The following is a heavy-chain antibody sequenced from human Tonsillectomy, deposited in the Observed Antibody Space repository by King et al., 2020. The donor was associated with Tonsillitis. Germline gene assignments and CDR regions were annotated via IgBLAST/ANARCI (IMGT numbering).Heavy chain of an antibody. CDR3: ARGSGSDSLGY. CDR1: GFTFSSYS. Sequence: VQLVESGGGLVQPGGSLRLSCAASGFTFSSYSMNWVRQAPGKGLEWVSYISSSSSTIYYADSVKGRVTISRDNAKNSLYLQMNSLRAEDTAVYYCARGSGSDSLGYWGQGTLVTVSS. CDR2: ISSSSSTI. J-gene: IGHJ4*02. V-gene: IGHV3-48*01. D-gene: IGHD1-26*01.